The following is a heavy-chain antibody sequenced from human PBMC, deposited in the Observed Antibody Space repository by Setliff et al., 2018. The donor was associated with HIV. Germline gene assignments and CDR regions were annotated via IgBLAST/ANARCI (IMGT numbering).Heavy chain of an antibody. CDR2: ISSSGSTR. D-gene: IGHD1-26*01. J-gene: IGHJ4*02. V-gene: IGHV3-48*03. CDR1: GFIFGDYA. CDR3: ARDNPSTYGTAWDLFDS. Sequence: PGGSLRLSCTASGFIFGDYAMGWVRQAPGKGLEWVGFISSSGSTRYYAVSVKGRFTISRDNAKNSLYLQMNNLRVEDTALYYCARDNPSTYGTAWDLFDSWGQGTLVTVSS.